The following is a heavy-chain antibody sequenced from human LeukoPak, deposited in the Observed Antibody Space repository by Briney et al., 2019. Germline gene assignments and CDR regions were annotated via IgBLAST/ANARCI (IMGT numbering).Heavy chain of an antibody. Sequence: GGSLRLSCAASGFAFSSYAMSWVRQAPGKGLEWVSVITGSGDSTYYADSAKGRFTISRDNSKNTLYLQMNSLRADDTAVYYCARFAAGGSYYYYMDVWGKGTTVTVSS. V-gene: IGHV3-23*01. CDR3: ARFAAGGSYYYYMDV. D-gene: IGHD3-10*01. CDR2: ITGSGDST. J-gene: IGHJ6*03. CDR1: GFAFSSYA.